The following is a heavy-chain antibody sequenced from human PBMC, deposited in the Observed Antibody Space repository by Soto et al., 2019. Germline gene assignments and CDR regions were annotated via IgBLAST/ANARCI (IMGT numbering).Heavy chain of an antibody. CDR2: ISSSSSTV. Sequence: PGGSLRLSCAVSGFTFSRYSRKWVRQAPGKGLKWVSYISSSSSTVYYADSVKGRFTISRDKAKNSLYLQMNSLRDEVTAVYYGARREPIAFDSWGQGTLVTGAS. CDR3: ARREPIAFDS. V-gene: IGHV3-48*02. CDR1: GFTFSRYS. D-gene: IGHD1-26*01. J-gene: IGHJ4*02.